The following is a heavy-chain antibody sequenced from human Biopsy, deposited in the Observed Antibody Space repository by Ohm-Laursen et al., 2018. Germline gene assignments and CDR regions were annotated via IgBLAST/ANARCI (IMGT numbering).Heavy chain of an antibody. CDR2: ISPYNDKT. Sequence: ASVKVSCKASGYTFTSFDISWVRQAPGQGLEWMGWISPYNDKTSYPPKLQDRVTMTADTSTNTAHMELRSLRSDDTTVYYCARVFCTSTTCYGLLDNWGQGTVVTVSS. CDR3: ARVFCTSTTCYGLLDN. V-gene: IGHV1-18*01. J-gene: IGHJ4*02. CDR1: GYTFTSFD. D-gene: IGHD2/OR15-2a*01.